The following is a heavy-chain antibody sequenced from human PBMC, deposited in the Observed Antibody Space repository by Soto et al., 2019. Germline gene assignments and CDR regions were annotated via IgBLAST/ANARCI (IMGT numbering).Heavy chain of an antibody. D-gene: IGHD5-12*01. CDR3: ARDRREMATILYYYYYSGMDV. J-gene: IGHJ6*02. CDR1: GYTFTSYG. Sequence: ASVKVSCKASGYTFTSYGISWVRQAPGQGLEWMGWISAYNGNTNYAQKLQGRVTMTTDTSTSTAYMELRSLRSDDTAVYYCARDRREMATILYYYYYSGMDVCGQGTTVTVYS. V-gene: IGHV1-18*01. CDR2: ISAYNGNT.